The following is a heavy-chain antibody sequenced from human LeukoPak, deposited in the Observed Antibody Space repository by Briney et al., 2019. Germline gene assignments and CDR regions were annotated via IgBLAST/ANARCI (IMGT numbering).Heavy chain of an antibody. Sequence: PSETLSLTCTVSGGSIRSGDYYWSWIRQPPGKGLEWIGYIYYSGSTYYNPSLKSRVTISVDTSKNQFSLKLSSVTAADTAVYYCAREDPSSTSLDYWGQGTLVTVSS. J-gene: IGHJ4*02. V-gene: IGHV4-30-4*01. CDR1: GGSIRSGDYY. CDR2: IYYSGST. CDR3: AREDPSSTSLDY. D-gene: IGHD2-2*01.